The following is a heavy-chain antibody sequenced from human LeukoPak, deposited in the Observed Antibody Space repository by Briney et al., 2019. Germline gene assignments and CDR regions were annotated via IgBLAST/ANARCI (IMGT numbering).Heavy chain of an antibody. D-gene: IGHD2-15*01. Sequence: GGSLRLSCAASGFTFSSYAMSWVRQAPGKGLEWVAVIWYDGSNKYYADSVKGRFTISRDNSKNTLYLQMNSLRAEDTAVYYCARDGRGPFDYWGQGTLVTVSS. CDR2: IWYDGSNK. J-gene: IGHJ4*02. CDR3: ARDGRGPFDY. CDR1: GFTFSSYA. V-gene: IGHV3-33*08.